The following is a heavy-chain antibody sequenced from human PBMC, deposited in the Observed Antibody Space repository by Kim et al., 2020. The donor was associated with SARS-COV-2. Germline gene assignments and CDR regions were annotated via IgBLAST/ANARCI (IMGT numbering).Heavy chain of an antibody. D-gene: IGHD2-2*01. V-gene: IGHV3-21*01. CDR3: AIYVVPAAYYYYGMDV. J-gene: IGHJ6*02. Sequence: SVKGRFTISRDNAKKTLYMQMNSLRAEDTAVFYCAIYVVPAAYYYYGMDVWGQGTTVTVSS.